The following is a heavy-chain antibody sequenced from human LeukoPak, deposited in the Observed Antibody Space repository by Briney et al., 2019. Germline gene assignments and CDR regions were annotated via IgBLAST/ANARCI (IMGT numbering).Heavy chain of an antibody. J-gene: IGHJ6*02. D-gene: IGHD4-17*01. V-gene: IGHV4-59*01. CDR2: IYYSGTT. CDR1: GGSISYYY. CDR3: AREDPQTTVPEGMDV. Sequence: SETLSLTCTVSGGSISYYYWSWIRQSPGKGLEWIGHIYYSGTTNYNPSLKSRVTISVDTSKNQFSLQLRSVTAADTAVYYCAREDPQTTVPEGMDVWGQGTTVTVSS.